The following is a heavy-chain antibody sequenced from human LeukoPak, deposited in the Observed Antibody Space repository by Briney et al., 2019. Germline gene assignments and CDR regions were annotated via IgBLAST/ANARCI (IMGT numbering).Heavy chain of an antibody. CDR1: GGTFSSYA. D-gene: IGHD5-18*01. CDR3: ARVSEDTAFYYYYYMDV. J-gene: IGHJ6*03. Sequence: SVKVSCKASGGTFSSYAISWVRQAPGQGLEWMGGIIPIFGTANYAQKFQGRVTITADESTSTAYMELSSLRSEDTAVYYCARVSEDTAFYYYYYMDVWGKGTTVTISS. V-gene: IGHV1-69*13. CDR2: IIPIFGTA.